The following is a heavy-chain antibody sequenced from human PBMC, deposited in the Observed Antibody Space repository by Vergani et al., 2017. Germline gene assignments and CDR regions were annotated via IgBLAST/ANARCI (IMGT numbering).Heavy chain of an antibody. CDR3: ATGAGPFDI. CDR2: LCPSGST. V-gene: IGHV4-4*07. CDR1: GAPISYWC. Sequence: QVQMQESGPGLVKTSETLSLTCSASGAPISYWCWSWLRQPAGTGLEWIGRLCPSGSTNYKPSLKSRGTMSIDTYKNQFSLKLTSVTAADTAVYYCATGAGPFDIWGQGTLVTVSS. J-gene: IGHJ4*02. D-gene: IGHD7-27*01.